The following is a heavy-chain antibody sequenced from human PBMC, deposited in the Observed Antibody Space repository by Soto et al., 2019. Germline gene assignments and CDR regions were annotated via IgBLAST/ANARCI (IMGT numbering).Heavy chain of an antibody. CDR3: AIDMRIFWSGGVFHL. CDR2: ISWNSHSI. CDR1: GFSVDEYA. V-gene: IGHV3-9*01. J-gene: IGHJ5*02. Sequence: EVQLVESGGGLVQPGRSLRLSCAASGFSVDEYAMHWVRQAPGKGLEWVAGISWNSHSIGYADSVRGRITVSRDNPTNSMSLKMDGMGGEDTALYYCAIDMRIFWSGGVFHLWGQGTLVAVSS. D-gene: IGHD3-10*01.